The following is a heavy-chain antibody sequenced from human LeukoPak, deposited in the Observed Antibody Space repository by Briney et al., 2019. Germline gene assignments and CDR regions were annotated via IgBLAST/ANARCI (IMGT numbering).Heavy chain of an antibody. V-gene: IGHV3-74*01. D-gene: IGHD1-14*01. CDR3: ASRTGVY. Sequence: GGSLRLSCAASRFTLSSYWMHWVRQAPGRGLVWVSRINTDGSSTNYADSVKGRFTISRDNAMNTLYLQMNNLRAEDTAVYYCASRTGVYWGQGTLVSVSS. J-gene: IGHJ4*02. CDR2: INTDGSST. CDR1: RFTLSSYW.